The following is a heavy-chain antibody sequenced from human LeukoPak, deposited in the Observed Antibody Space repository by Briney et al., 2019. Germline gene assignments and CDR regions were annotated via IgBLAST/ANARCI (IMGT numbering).Heavy chain of an antibody. CDR3: ARDFFYSSPRRGAFDI. Sequence: SETLSLTCTVSGGSISSYYWSWIRQPAGKGLEWIGRIYTSGSTNYNPSLKSRVTMSVDTSKNQFSLKLSSVTAADTAVYYCARDFFYSSPRRGAFDIWGQGTMVTVSS. D-gene: IGHD6-13*01. V-gene: IGHV4-4*07. J-gene: IGHJ3*02. CDR2: IYTSGST. CDR1: GGSISSYY.